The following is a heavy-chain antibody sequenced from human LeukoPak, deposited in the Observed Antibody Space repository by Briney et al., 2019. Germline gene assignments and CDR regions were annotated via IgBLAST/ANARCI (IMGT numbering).Heavy chain of an antibody. Sequence: GGSLRLSCAASGFIVSSSYMSWVRQAPGKGLEWVSVIYSGGSTYYADSVKGRFTISRDNSKNTLYLQMNSLRADDTAVYYCARYYHDSSGYPYYFDYWGQGALVTVSS. J-gene: IGHJ4*02. CDR2: IYSGGST. D-gene: IGHD3-22*01. V-gene: IGHV3-53*01. CDR1: GFIVSSSY. CDR3: ARYYHDSSGYPYYFDY.